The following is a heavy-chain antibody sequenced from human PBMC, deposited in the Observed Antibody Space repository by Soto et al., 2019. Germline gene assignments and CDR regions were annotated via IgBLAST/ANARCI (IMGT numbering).Heavy chain of an antibody. D-gene: IGHD1-1*01. Sequence: QVQLVQSGAEVKKPGASVKVSCKASGYTSTSYGISWVRQAPGQGLEWMGWISAYNGNTNYAQKLQGRVTMTTDTSTSTAYMELRSLRSDDTAVYYCARRYNWNDLEGYYGMDVWGQGTTVTVSS. J-gene: IGHJ6*02. V-gene: IGHV1-18*01. CDR2: ISAYNGNT. CDR3: ARRYNWNDLEGYYGMDV. CDR1: GYTSTSYG.